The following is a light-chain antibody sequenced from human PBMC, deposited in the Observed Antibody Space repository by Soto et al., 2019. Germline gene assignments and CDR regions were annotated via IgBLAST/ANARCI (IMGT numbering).Light chain of an antibody. CDR2: AAS. J-gene: IGKJ1*01. CDR1: QGIRDA. Sequence: DIQMTQSPSSLSASVGDRVTITCRASQGIRDALGWYQQKPGKAPKRLIYAASTLQSGVTSRFSDSGSETDFTLTISSLQPEDFATYYCLQHNSFPPTFGQGTKVEIK. V-gene: IGKV1-17*01. CDR3: LQHNSFPPT.